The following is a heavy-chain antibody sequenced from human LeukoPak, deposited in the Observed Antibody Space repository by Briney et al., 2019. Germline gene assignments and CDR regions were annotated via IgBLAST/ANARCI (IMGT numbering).Heavy chain of an antibody. D-gene: IGHD5-12*01. V-gene: IGHV3-48*01. CDR3: VREVAY. Sequence: GGSLRLSCAASGFTFNNYMINWVRQPPGKGLEWLSYISSDSGAIYYADSVQGRFTISRDNAQKSLYLQINSLRVEDTAVYYCVREVAYWGQGALVTVSS. CDR1: GFTFNNYM. J-gene: IGHJ4*02. CDR2: ISSDSGAI.